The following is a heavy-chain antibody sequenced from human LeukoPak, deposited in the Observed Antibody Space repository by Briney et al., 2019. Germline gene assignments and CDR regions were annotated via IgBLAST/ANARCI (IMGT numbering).Heavy chain of an antibody. V-gene: IGHV4-31*03. CDR2: IFYGGST. Sequence: SETLSLTCTVSSGSISSGGYHWSWIRQHPGKGLEWIGYIFYGGSTYNPSLKSRVTISVDTSKNQFFLKLSSVTAADTAVYYCARYSGNPSFYGMDVWGQGTTVTVSS. D-gene: IGHD3-10*01. CDR1: SGSISSGGYH. CDR3: ARYSGNPSFYGMDV. J-gene: IGHJ6*02.